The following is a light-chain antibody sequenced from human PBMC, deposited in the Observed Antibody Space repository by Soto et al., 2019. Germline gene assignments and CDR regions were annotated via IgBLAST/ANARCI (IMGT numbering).Light chain of an antibody. J-gene: IGKJ1*01. Sequence: DIQMTQSPSSLSASIGDRVTITCRASQSITNYLNCYQQKPGKAPKLLIYAASSLQSGVPSRFSGSGSETDFTLTISSLQPEDFATYSCQQSYSTTWTFGQGTKVEIK. CDR3: QQSYSTTWT. V-gene: IGKV1-39*01. CDR1: QSITNY. CDR2: AAS.